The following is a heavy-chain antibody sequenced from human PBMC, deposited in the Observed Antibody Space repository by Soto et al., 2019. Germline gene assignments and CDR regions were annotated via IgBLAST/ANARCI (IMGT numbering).Heavy chain of an antibody. D-gene: IGHD7-27*01. J-gene: IGHJ4*02. Sequence: SETLSLTCALYGGSFGGYYWSWIRQPPGEGLEWIGHIFDSGTTYTNPSLRSQVAISLDTSKNHFSLTLSSVTAADTAVYYCARGPSGDKVHYWGQGALVTVSS. CDR3: ARGPSGDKVHY. CDR2: IFDSGTT. V-gene: IGHV4-30-4*01. CDR1: GGSFGGYY.